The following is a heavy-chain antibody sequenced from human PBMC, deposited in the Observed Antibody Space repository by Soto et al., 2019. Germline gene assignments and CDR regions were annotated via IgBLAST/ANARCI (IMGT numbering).Heavy chain of an antibody. CDR3: ARFGDQCFSTSCYDSFYYYGMDV. CDR2: FSYSGST. CDR1: GGSISSGDYY. Sequence: SETLSLTCTVAGGSISSGDYYWSWIRQPPGKGLEWIGYFSYSGSTYYSPSLKSRVTISVDTSKNQFSLKLSSVTAADTAVYYCARFGDQCFSTSCYDSFYYYGMDVWGQGTTVTVSS. V-gene: IGHV4-30-4*01. J-gene: IGHJ6*01. D-gene: IGHD2-2*01.